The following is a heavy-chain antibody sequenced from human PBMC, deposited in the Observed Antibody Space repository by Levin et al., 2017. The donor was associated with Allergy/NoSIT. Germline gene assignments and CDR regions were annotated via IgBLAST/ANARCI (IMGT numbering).Heavy chain of an antibody. Sequence: GGSLRLSCAAYGFTLSDNGMHWVRQAPGKGLEWVAVTSSDGSDKYYADSVKGRFTVSRDNSKNTLYVQMNSLRLEDTGVYYCARGGRNSRVIDEHWGQGTLVTVAS. CDR1: GFTLSDNG. V-gene: IGHV3-30*03. D-gene: IGHD2/OR15-2a*01. J-gene: IGHJ1*01. CDR2: TSSDGSDK. CDR3: ARGGRNSRVIDEH.